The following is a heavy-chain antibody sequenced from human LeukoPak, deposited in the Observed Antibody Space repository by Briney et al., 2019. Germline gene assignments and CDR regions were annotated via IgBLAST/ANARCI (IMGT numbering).Heavy chain of an antibody. V-gene: IGHV3-33*01. Sequence: GESLRLPCAASGFTFSSYGMHWVRQAPGKGLEWVAVIWYDGSNKYYADSVKGRFTISRDNSKNTLYLQMNSLRAEDTAVYYCARDQEAVAGMRYYGMDVWGKGTTVTVSS. CDR2: IWYDGSNK. CDR1: GFTFSSYG. CDR3: ARDQEAVAGMRYYGMDV. D-gene: IGHD6-19*01. J-gene: IGHJ6*04.